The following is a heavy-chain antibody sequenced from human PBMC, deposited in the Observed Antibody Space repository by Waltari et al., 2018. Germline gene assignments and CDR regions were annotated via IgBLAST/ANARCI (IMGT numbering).Heavy chain of an antibody. D-gene: IGHD1-7*01. Sequence: VQLVESGGGLVKPGGSLRLSGEGSGLSFNSYSLHWVGQAPGKGLEWISSISTSSSYIFYVDSVKGRFTISRDNAKNSLYLQMNSLRAEDTAMYYCVRGRIGTTQSGDWFDPWGQGTLVTVSS. CDR3: VRGRIGTTQSGDWFDP. V-gene: IGHV3-21*02. CDR1: GLSFNSYS. J-gene: IGHJ5*02. CDR2: ISTSSSYI.